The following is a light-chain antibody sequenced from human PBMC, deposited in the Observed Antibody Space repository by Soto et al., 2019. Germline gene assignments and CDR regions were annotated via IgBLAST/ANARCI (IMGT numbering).Light chain of an antibody. Sequence: DIQITQSPATLSASVGYRVSITCRASQDISRWLAWYQQKPGKAPKVLIWDASSLQRGVPSRFTGSGSGTEFTLTINGLQPDDFATYYCQQYNGYRTWTFGQGTKVDIK. V-gene: IGKV1-5*01. CDR1: QDISRW. CDR2: DAS. J-gene: IGKJ1*01. CDR3: QQYNGYRTWT.